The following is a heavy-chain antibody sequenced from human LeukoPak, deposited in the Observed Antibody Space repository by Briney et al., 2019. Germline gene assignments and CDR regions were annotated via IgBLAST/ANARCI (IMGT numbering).Heavy chain of an antibody. CDR2: IYTSGST. CDR1: GGSISSYY. V-gene: IGHV4-4*07. Sequence: SETLSLTCTVSGGSISSYYWSWIRQPAGKGLEWIGRIYTSGSTNYNPSLKSRVTMSVDTSKNQFSLKLSSVTAADTAVYYCARETLAYCGGDCYLFDYWGQGTLVTASS. CDR3: ARETLAYCGGDCYLFDY. D-gene: IGHD2-21*01. J-gene: IGHJ4*02.